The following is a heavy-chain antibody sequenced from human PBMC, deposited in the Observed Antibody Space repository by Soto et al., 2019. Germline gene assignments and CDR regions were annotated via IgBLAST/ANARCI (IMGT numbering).Heavy chain of an antibody. CDR3: TTVTDFWSGYGYYYGMDV. Sequence: GGSLRLSCAASGFTFSNXXMNXXXQAPGKGLEWVGXIXSKTDGETTDYAAPVKGRFTISRDDSKNTLYLQMNSLKTEETAVYYCTTVTDFWSGYGYYYGMDVWGQGTTVTVSS. D-gene: IGHD3-3*01. V-gene: IGHV3-15*07. J-gene: IGHJ6*02. CDR2: IXSKTDGETT. CDR1: GFTFSNXX.